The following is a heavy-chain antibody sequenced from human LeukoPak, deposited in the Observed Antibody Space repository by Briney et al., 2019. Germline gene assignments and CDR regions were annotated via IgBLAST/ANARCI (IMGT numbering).Heavy chain of an antibody. CDR1: GYTLTELS. D-gene: IGHD1-26*01. CDR3: ATSGWVPYYYYGMDV. CDR2: FDPKDGET. V-gene: IGHV1-24*01. J-gene: IGHJ6*02. Sequence: ASVKVSCKVSGYTLTELSMHWVRQAPGKGLEWMGGFDPKDGETIYARKFQGRVTMTEDTSTDTAYMELSSLRSEDTAVYYCATSGWVPYYYYGMDVWGQGTTVTVSS.